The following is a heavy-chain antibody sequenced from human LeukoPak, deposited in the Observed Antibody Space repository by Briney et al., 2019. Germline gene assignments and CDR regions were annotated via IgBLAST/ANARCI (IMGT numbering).Heavy chain of an antibody. D-gene: IGHD3-22*01. Sequence: GGSLRLSCAASGFTFSSYAMSWVRQAPGKGLEWVSAISGSGGSTYYADSVKGRFTISRDNSKNTLYLQMNSLRDEDTAVYYCARYGYDGGYYYGFDYWGQGTLVTVSS. CDR3: ARYGYDGGYYYGFDY. CDR2: ISGSGGST. CDR1: GFTFSSYA. J-gene: IGHJ4*02. V-gene: IGHV3-23*01.